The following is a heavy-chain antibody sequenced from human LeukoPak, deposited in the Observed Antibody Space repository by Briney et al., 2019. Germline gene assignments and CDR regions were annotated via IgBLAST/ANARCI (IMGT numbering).Heavy chain of an antibody. V-gene: IGHV1-69*05. CDR3: AGTGLLGYYFDY. Sequence: GSSVKVSCKASGGTFSSYAISWVRQAPGQGLEWMGGIIPIFGTANYAQKFQGRVTITTDESTGTAYMELSSLRSEDTAVYYCAGTGLLGYYFDYWGQGTLVTVSS. CDR1: GGTFSSYA. J-gene: IGHJ4*02. CDR2: IIPIFGTA. D-gene: IGHD1-14*01.